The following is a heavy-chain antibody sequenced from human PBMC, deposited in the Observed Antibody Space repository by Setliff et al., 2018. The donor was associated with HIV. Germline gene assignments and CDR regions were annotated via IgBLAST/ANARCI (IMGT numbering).Heavy chain of an antibody. CDR3: ARLRDMEWELIGLDY. CDR1: GGSISNYY. J-gene: IGHJ4*02. D-gene: IGHD1-26*01. V-gene: IGHV4-59*01. Sequence: ASETLSLTCTVSGGSISNYYWSWTRQSPEKGLEWIGYIHYSGSTNYNPSLKSRVTISLDTSKSQFSLKLSSVTAADTAIYYCARLRDMEWELIGLDYWGRGTLVTVSS. CDR2: IHYSGST.